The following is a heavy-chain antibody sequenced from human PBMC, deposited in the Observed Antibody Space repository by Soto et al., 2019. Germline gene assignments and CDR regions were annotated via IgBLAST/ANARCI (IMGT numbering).Heavy chain of an antibody. CDR2: IWYDGSNK. V-gene: IGHV3-33*01. Sequence: GGSLRLSCAASGFTFSIYAMYWVRQAPGKGLEWVAVIWYDGSNKYYEDSVKGRFTISRDNSKNTLYLQMNSLRAEDTAVYYCARTYSSGWLDYWGQGTLVTVSS. CDR1: GFTFSIYA. D-gene: IGHD6-19*01. J-gene: IGHJ4*02. CDR3: ARTYSSGWLDY.